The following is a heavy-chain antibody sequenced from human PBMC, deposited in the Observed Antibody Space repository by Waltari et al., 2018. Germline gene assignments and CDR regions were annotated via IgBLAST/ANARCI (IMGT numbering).Heavy chain of an antibody. CDR3: ARDMGSGYSSATFDH. CDR1: GFIVGDHY. Sequence: QVQLVESGGGLVKPGGALSRSGAVVGFIVGDHYPTWIRQAPGKGLECVAYISGRGKTIYYTASVKGRFTISRDNARNSVSLHMNNLRAEDMAVYYCARDMGSGYSSATFDHWGQGTLVTVSS. J-gene: IGHJ4*02. V-gene: IGHV3-11*04. CDR2: ISGRGKTI. D-gene: IGHD3-3*01.